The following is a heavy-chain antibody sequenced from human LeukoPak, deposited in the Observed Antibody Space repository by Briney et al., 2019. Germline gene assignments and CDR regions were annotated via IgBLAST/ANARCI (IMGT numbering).Heavy chain of an antibody. CDR3: ARARQIGTTRWFDP. Sequence: ASVKVSCKASGYTFTGYYMHWVRQAPGQGLGWMGWINPNSGGTNYAQKFQGRVTMTRDTSISTAYMELSRLRSDDTAVYYCARARQIGTTRWFDPWGQGTLVTVSS. J-gene: IGHJ5*02. CDR2: INPNSGGT. CDR1: GYTFTGYY. V-gene: IGHV1-2*02. D-gene: IGHD1-1*01.